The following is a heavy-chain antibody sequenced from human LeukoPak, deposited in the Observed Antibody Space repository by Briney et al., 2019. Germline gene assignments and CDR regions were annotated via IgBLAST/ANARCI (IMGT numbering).Heavy chain of an antibody. D-gene: IGHD6-13*01. CDR1: GGSIRSYY. CDR3: ARVYYSNSYDYWYFDL. J-gene: IGHJ2*01. CDR2: IYYSGST. Sequence: ASETLSLTRTVSGGSIRSYYWSWIRQPPGKGLEWIGYIYYSGSTNYNPSLKSRVTISVDTSKNQFSLKLSSVTAADTAVYYCARVYYSNSYDYWYFDLWGRGTLVTVSS. V-gene: IGHV4-59*01.